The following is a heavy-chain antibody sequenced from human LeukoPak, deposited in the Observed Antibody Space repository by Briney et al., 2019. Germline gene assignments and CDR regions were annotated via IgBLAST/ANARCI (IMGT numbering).Heavy chain of an antibody. J-gene: IGHJ2*01. CDR1: GFTLSSYA. CDR2: ISTSSRYI. V-gene: IGHV3-21*01. Sequence: PGGSLRLSCAASGFTLSSYAMKWVRQAPGKGPEWVSYISTSSRYIYYADSVKGRFIISRDNAKNSLYLQMDSLRAEDTAVYYCARVRTGITGKWYFDFWGRGTLVTVSS. CDR3: ARVRTGITGKWYFDF. D-gene: IGHD1-1*01.